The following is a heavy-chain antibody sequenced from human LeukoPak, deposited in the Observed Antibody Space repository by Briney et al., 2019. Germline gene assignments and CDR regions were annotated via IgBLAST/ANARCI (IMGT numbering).Heavy chain of an antibody. D-gene: IGHD6-13*01. CDR1: GFTFSSYG. V-gene: IGHV3-30*03. CDR2: ISYDGSNK. CDR3: ARGIATAGHSAIEY. Sequence: GGSLRLSCAASGFTFSSYGMHWVRQAPGKGLEWVAVISYDGSNKYYADSVKGRFTISRDNSKNTLYLQMNSLRAEDTAVYYCARGIATAGHSAIEYWGQGALVTVSS. J-gene: IGHJ4*02.